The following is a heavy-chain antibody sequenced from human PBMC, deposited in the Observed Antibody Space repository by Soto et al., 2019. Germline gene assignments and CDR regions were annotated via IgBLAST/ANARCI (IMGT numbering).Heavy chain of an antibody. CDR3: ARDQLRYFDWFMDV. D-gene: IGHD3-9*01. V-gene: IGHV3-66*01. Sequence: GGSLRLSCAASGFTVSSNYMSWVRQAPGKGLEWVSVIYSGGSTYYADSVKGRFTISRDNSKNTLYLQMNSLRAEGTAVYYCARDQLRYFDWFMDVWGKGTTVTVSS. CDR1: GFTVSSNY. J-gene: IGHJ6*03. CDR2: IYSGGST.